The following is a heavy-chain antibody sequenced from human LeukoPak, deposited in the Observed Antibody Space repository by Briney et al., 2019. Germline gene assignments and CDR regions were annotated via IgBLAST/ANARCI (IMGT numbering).Heavy chain of an antibody. D-gene: IGHD2-2*01. J-gene: IGHJ6*02. CDR3: AREDGSSTSLGGMDV. CDR1: GGSISSSSYY. V-gene: IGHV4-39*02. CDR2: IYYSGST. Sequence: PSETLSHTCTVSGGSISSSSYYWGWIRQPPGKGLEWIGSIYYSGSTYYNPSLKSRVTISVDTSKNQFSLKLSSVTAADTAVYYSAREDGSSTSLGGMDVWGQGTTVTVSS.